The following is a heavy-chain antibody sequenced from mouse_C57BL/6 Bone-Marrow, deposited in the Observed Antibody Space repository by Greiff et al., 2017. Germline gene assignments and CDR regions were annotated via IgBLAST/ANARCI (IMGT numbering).Heavy chain of an antibody. J-gene: IGHJ2*01. CDR3: ARPGSKGDFDY. D-gene: IGHD1-1*02. Sequence: EVKLVESGGGLVKPGGSLKLSCAASGFTFSDYGMHWVRQAPEKGLEWVAYISSGSSTIYYADTVKGRFTISRDNAKNTLFLQLTSLRAEETAMCDWARPGSKGDFDYWGQGTTLTVSS. V-gene: IGHV5-17*01. CDR1: GFTFSDYG. CDR2: ISSGSSTI.